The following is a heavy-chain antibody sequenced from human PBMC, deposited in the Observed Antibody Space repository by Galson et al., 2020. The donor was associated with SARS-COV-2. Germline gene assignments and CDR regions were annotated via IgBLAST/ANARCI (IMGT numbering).Heavy chain of an antibody. Sequence: SETLSLTCAVYGGSFSGYYWSWIRQPPGKGLEWIAEINHSGVANSNPSLKSRVTISAVTSKNQLSLQMRSVTAAEKAVYYCSRGRGYGVFGKKGYYIDLWGRGTLVSVSS. CDR3: SRGRGYGVFGKKGYYIDL. CDR1: GGSFSGYY. J-gene: IGHJ2*01. D-gene: IGHD2-15*01. CDR2: INHSGVA. V-gene: IGHV4-34*01.